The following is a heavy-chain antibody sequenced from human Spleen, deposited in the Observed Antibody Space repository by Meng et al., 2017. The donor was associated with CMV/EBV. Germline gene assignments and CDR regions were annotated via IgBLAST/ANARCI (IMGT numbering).Heavy chain of an antibody. CDR1: GGSFSGYY. V-gene: IGHV4-34*01. J-gene: IGHJ5*02. Sequence: LRQWGAGLLKPSETLSLPCAVYGGSFSGYYWSWIRQPPGKGLEWIGEINHSGSTNYNPSLKSRVTISVDTSKNQFSLKLSSVTAADTAVYYCARVRYNWNYGGFDPWGQGTLVTVSS. D-gene: IGHD1-7*01. CDR3: ARVRYNWNYGGFDP. CDR2: INHSGST.